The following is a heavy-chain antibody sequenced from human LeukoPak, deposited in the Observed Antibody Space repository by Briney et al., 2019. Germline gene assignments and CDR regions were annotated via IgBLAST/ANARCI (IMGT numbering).Heavy chain of an antibody. D-gene: IGHD3-3*01. CDR3: ARVSYYDFWSGYSFDY. Sequence: ESSETLSLTCTVSGGSISSYYWSWIRQPPGKGLEWIGYIYYSGSTNYNPSLKSRVTISVDTSKNQFSLKLSSVTAADTAVYYCARVSYYDFWSGYSFDYWGQGTLVTVSS. J-gene: IGHJ4*02. V-gene: IGHV4-59*01. CDR1: GGSISSYY. CDR2: IYYSGST.